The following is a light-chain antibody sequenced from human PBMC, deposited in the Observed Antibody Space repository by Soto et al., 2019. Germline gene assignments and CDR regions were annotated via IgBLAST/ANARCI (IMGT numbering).Light chain of an antibody. V-gene: IGKV3-15*01. Sequence: IVMTQSPATLSVSPGERVTLSCRASQSVNSNLAWYQQKPGQTLKLLIYVASTRATGIPARFSGSGSGTEFTLTISSLQSEDFAIYYCQQYNAWPLTFGGGTKVEFK. CDR2: VAS. CDR3: QQYNAWPLT. CDR1: QSVNSN. J-gene: IGKJ4*01.